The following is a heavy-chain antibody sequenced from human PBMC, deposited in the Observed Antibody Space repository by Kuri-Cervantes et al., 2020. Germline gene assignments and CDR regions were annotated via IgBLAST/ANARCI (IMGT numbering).Heavy chain of an antibody. CDR2: ISSSSSYI. V-gene: IGHV3-11*06. J-gene: IGHJ6*02. CDR1: GFTFSDYY. CDR3: ARATLAGSFSGMDV. D-gene: IGHD3-10*01. Sequence: GESLKISCAASGFTFSDYYMSWIRQAPGKGLEWVSSISSSSSYIYYADSVKGRFTISRDNAKNSLYLQMNSLGAEDTAIYYCARATLAGSFSGMDVWGQGTTVTVSS.